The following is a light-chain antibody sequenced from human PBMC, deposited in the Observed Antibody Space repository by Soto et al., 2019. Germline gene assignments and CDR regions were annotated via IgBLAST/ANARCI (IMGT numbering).Light chain of an antibody. CDR1: QSVYTY. CDR3: QQRSDSPLT. Sequence: EIVLTQSPATLSLSPGERATLSCRASQSVYTYFAWYQQKPGQAPRLLIYDASNRATGIRARFSGSGSGTDVTLTISSLEPEDFAVYYCQQRSDSPLTFGQGTKVEIK. V-gene: IGKV3-11*01. J-gene: IGKJ1*01. CDR2: DAS.